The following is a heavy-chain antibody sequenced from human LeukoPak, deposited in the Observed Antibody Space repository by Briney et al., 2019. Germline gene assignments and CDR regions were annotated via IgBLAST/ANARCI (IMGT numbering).Heavy chain of an antibody. CDR2: IHYSGST. CDR1: GDSLSSYY. V-gene: IGHV4-59*12. D-gene: IGHD3-22*01. CDR3: ARVYITMIVVPDY. Sequence: SETLSLTCTVSGDSLSSYYLSWIRQPPGKGLEWIGYIHYSGSTNYNPSLKSRVTISVDTSKNQFSLRLSSVTAADTAVYYCARVYITMIVVPDYWGQGTLVTVSS. J-gene: IGHJ4*02.